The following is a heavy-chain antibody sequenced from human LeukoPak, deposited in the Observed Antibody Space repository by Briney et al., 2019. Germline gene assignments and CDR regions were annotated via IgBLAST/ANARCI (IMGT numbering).Heavy chain of an antibody. D-gene: IGHD3-10*01. J-gene: IGHJ3*02. Sequence: GASVKVSCKASGGTFSSYAISWVRQAPGQGLEWMGGIIPIFGTANYAQKFQGRVTITADRSTSTAYMELSSLRSEDTAVYYCARGGDFDAFDIWGQGTMVTVSS. CDR3: ARGGDFDAFDI. CDR2: IIPIFGTA. CDR1: GGTFSSYA. V-gene: IGHV1-69*06.